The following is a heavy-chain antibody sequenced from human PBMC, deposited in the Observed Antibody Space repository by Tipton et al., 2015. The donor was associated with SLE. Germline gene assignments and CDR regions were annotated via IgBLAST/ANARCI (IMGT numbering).Heavy chain of an antibody. J-gene: IGHJ4*02. CDR1: GGSISSYY. V-gene: IGHV4-4*07. Sequence: GLVKPSETLSLTCTVSGGSISSYYWSWIRQPAGKGLEWIGRVHSSGSTLYNPSLNSRVTVSVDTAKSQFSLKLTSVIAADTAVYYCPRTNGGGATFFEYWGQGTLAPVSP. CDR2: VHSSGST. D-gene: IGHD7-27*01. CDR3: PRTNGGGATFFEY.